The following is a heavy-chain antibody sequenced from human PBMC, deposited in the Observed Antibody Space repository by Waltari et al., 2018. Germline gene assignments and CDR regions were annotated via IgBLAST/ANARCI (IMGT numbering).Heavy chain of an antibody. Sequence: VPGLVKPSETLSLMCTVSCGSITSSSFHWTWIRQPPGKGLEWIGSFYYTGSAFYNPSLKSRLTISSDTSGNQFSLQVRSVTAADTAVYYCARLASPEGLDVWGQGTTVTVSS. CDR2: FYYTGSA. CDR3: ARLASPEGLDV. CDR1: CGSITSSSFH. V-gene: IGHV4-39*01. J-gene: IGHJ6*02.